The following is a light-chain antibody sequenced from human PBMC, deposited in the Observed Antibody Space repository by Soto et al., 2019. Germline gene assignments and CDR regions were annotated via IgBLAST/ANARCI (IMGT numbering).Light chain of an antibody. CDR1: QSVRSNF. CDR3: QQYAGSPRT. J-gene: IGKJ2*01. CDR2: DAY. Sequence: EIVLTQSPGTLSLSPGDTATLSCRASQSVRSNFLAWYQHKPGQAPRLLIHDAYSRATGIPDRFSGSGSDRDFTLTISRLEPEDFALYYCQQYAGSPRTFGQGTKLEI. V-gene: IGKV3-20*01.